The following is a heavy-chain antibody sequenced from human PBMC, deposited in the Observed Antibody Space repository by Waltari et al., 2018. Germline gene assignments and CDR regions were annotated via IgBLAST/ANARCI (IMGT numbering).Heavy chain of an antibody. Sequence: QVQLQESGPGLVKPSETLSLICSVSGGSISTHFWGWIRQPPGQTLEWIGNIYSSGSTNYHPSLTSRVTISLDMSKNQFSLKLRSVSAADTAVYYCARASYGSGSSWFDPWGQGNQVTVSS. D-gene: IGHD3-10*01. CDR3: ARASYGSGSSWFDP. J-gene: IGHJ5*02. V-gene: IGHV4-59*11. CDR2: IYSSGST. CDR1: GGSISTHF.